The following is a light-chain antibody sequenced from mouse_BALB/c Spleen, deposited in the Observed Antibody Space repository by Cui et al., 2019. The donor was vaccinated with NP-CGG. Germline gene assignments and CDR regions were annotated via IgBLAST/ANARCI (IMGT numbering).Light chain of an antibody. Sequence: QAVVTQASALTTSPGETVTLTCRSSTGALTTNNYANWVQEKPDHLFTGLIGGTNNRAPGVPARFSGSLIGDKAALTITGAQTEDEAIYFCALWYSNHWVFGGGTKLTVL. CDR1: TGALTTNNY. J-gene: IGLJ1*01. V-gene: IGLV1*01. CDR3: ALWYSNHWV. CDR2: GTN.